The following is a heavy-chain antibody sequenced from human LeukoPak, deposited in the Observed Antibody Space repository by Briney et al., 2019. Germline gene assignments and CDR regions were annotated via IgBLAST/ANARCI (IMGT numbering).Heavy chain of an antibody. CDR2: ISSSSSYI. D-gene: IGHD3-10*01. J-gene: IGHJ4*02. V-gene: IGHV3-21*01. CDR3: ARGGGSGSYFLDY. Sequence: PGGSLRLSCAASGFTFSSYSMSWVRQAPGKGLEWVSSISSSSSYIYYAGSVKGRYTISRDNAKNSLYLQMNSLRAEDTAVYYCARGGGSGSYFLDYWGQGTLVTVSS. CDR1: GFTFSSYS.